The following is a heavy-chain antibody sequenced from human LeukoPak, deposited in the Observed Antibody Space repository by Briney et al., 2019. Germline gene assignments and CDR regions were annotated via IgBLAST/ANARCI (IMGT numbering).Heavy chain of an antibody. Sequence: GGSLRLSCAASGFTFSNYGMHWVRQAPGKGLEWVAVISYDGSNKYYADSVKGRFTISRDNSKNTLYLQMNSLRAEDTAVYYCAKDPGGSSSCIDYWGQGTLVTVSS. J-gene: IGHJ4*02. CDR3: AKDPGGSSSCIDY. CDR2: ISYDGSNK. V-gene: IGHV3-30*18. CDR1: GFTFSNYG. D-gene: IGHD6-13*01.